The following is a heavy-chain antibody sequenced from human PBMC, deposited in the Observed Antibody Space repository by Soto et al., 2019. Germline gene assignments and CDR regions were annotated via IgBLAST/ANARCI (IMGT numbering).Heavy chain of an antibody. J-gene: IGHJ4*02. V-gene: IGHV4-31*03. Sequence: QVQLQESGPGLVKPSQTLSLTCTVSGGSISSGGYYWSWIRQHQGKGLEWIGYIYYSGCTYYNPSLNRRVTIPVATSKNKCSLKLSSVTAADMAVYYCEREWERESGGGYDIVTGYPPPLGYWGQGTLVTVSS. CDR1: GGSISSGGYY. D-gene: IGHD3-9*01. CDR2: IYYSGCT. CDR3: EREWERESGGGYDIVTGYPPPLGY.